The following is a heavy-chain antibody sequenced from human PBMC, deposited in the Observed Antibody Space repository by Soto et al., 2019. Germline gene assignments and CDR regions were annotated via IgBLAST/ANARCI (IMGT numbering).Heavy chain of an antibody. CDR3: ARDLGEDCSGCSGYDGEYFLQ. J-gene: IGHJ1*01. Sequence: QVQLVQSGAEVKKPGASVTVSCKGSGYTFTSYGISWVRQAPGQGLEWMGWVSGYNGNTNYAQKLQVRVTMPNATTTSTAYMEVRSLRSDDTAVYYCARDLGEDCSGCSGYDGEYFLQWGQGTLGTVSS. V-gene: IGHV1-18*01. D-gene: IGHD2-15*01. CDR2: VSGYNGNT. CDR1: GYTFTSYG.